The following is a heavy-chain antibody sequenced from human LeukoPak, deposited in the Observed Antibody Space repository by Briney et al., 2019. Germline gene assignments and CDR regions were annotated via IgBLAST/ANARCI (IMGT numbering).Heavy chain of an antibody. CDR3: ARDRVLELAGATPDYYYYMDV. CDR1: GFTFDDYG. V-gene: IGHV3-20*04. Sequence: GGTLRLSCAASGFTFDDYGMSWVRQAPGKGLEWVSGINWNSGSTGYADSVKGRFTISRDNAKNSLYLQMTSLRAEDTALYYCARDRVLELAGATPDYYYYMDVWGKGTTVTVSS. CDR2: INWNSGST. J-gene: IGHJ6*03. D-gene: IGHD1-26*01.